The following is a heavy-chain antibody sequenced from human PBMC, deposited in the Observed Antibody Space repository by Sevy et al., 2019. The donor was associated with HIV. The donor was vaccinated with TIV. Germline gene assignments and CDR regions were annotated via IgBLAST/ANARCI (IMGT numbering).Heavy chain of an antibody. V-gene: IGHV3-73*01. CDR3: TRHPTGDPSFDY. Sequence: GGSLRLSCAASGFTFSGSAMHWVRQASGKGLEWVGSIRSKANSYATAYAASVKGRFTISRDDSKNTAYLQMNSLKTEDTAVYYCTRHPTGDPSFDYWGQRTLVTVSS. J-gene: IGHJ4*02. CDR1: GFTFSGSA. CDR2: IRSKANSYAT. D-gene: IGHD7-27*01.